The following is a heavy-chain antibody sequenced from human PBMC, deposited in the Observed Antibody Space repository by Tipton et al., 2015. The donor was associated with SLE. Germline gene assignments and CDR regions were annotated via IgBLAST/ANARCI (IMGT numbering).Heavy chain of an antibody. CDR2: INHSGNT. Sequence: TLSLTCAVYGGSFSGYYWSWIRQPPGKGLEWIGDINHSGNTNYNPSLKSRVTISVDTSKNQFSLRLSSVTAADTAVYYCARAPGLERSYYYYYYMDVWGKGTTVTVSS. CDR3: ARAPGLERSYYYYYYMDV. J-gene: IGHJ6*03. D-gene: IGHD1-1*01. V-gene: IGHV4-34*01. CDR1: GGSFSGYY.